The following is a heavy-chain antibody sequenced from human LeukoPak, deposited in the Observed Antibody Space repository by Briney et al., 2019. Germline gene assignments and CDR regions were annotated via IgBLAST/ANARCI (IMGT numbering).Heavy chain of an antibody. V-gene: IGHV3-49*03. CDR2: IRNKAYGGTA. Sequence: GRSLRLSCTASGFTFSDYAVSWFRQAPGKGLEWVGFIRNKAYGGTAEYAASVKGRFTISRDDSKTIAYLQMNSLKTEDTAVYYCTREKRYFDWFQADYWGQGTLVTVSS. D-gene: IGHD3-9*01. CDR1: GFTFSDYA. J-gene: IGHJ4*02. CDR3: TREKRYFDWFQADY.